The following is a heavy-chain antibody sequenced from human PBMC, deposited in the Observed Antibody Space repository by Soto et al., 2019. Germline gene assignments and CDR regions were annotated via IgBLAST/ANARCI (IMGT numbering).Heavy chain of an antibody. CDR3: ARAVVVVAATLWGRDAFDI. J-gene: IGHJ3*02. CDR2: IYHSGST. V-gene: IGHV4-4*02. CDR1: SGSISSSNW. Sequence: QVQLQESGPGLVKPSGTLSLTCAVSSGSISSSNWWSWVRQPPGKGLEWIGEIYHSGSTNYNPSLKSRFTISVDKSKNQFSLKLSSVTAADTAVYYCARAVVVVAATLWGRDAFDIWGQGTMVTVSS. D-gene: IGHD2-15*01.